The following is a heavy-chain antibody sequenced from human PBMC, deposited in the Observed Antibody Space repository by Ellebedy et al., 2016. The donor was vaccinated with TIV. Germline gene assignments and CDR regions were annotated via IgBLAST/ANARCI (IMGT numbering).Heavy chain of an antibody. Sequence: GESLKISCKTSGYTFTNYWIGWVRQMPGKGLEWMANIYPGDSDTRYSPSFQGQVTISADKSISTAYLQWSSLKASDTAMYYCARQPWVGYFDWLNFDYWGQGTLVTVSS. CDR1: GYTFTNYW. CDR2: IYPGDSDT. J-gene: IGHJ4*02. D-gene: IGHD3-9*01. CDR3: ARQPWVGYFDWLNFDY. V-gene: IGHV5-51*01.